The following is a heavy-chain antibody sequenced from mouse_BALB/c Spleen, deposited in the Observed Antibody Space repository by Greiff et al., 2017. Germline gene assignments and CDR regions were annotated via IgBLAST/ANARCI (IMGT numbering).Heavy chain of an antibody. Sequence: VKLVESGPGLVALSQSLSIICTFSGVSLASYGVHWVRQPPGKGLEWLGVIWAGGSTIYNSALMSRLSISKDNSKSQVFLKMNSLQTDDTAMYYCARSNWYFGDWGKGTTLAVYS. CDR2: IWAGGST. D-gene: IGHD4-1*01. J-gene: IGHJ2*01. V-gene: IGHV2-9*02. CDR1: GVSLASYG. CDR3: ARSNWYFGD.